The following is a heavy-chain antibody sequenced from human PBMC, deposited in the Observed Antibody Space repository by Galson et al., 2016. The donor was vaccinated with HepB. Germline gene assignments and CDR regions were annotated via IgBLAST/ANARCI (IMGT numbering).Heavy chain of an antibody. CDR1: GFTFRSYS. D-gene: IGHD3-3*01. J-gene: IGHJ2*01. V-gene: IGHV3-21*06. CDR3: AREDIRFLEWLGYYSDL. CDR2: IDSKGEYR. Sequence: SLRLSCAGSGFTFRSYSINWVRQTPGKGLEWVSSIDSKGEYRNYADSVKGRFTISRDNAKNSVYLQMNSLRAEDTALYYLAREDIRFLEWLGYYSDLWGRGTLVTVSS.